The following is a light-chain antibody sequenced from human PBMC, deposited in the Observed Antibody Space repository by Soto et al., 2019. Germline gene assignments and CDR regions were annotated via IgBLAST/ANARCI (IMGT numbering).Light chain of an antibody. CDR2: GAS. V-gene: IGKV3-20*01. CDR3: QRYCSSPRFT. Sequence: EIVLTQSPGTLSLSPGERATLSCRASQSVSSSYLAWYQQKPGQAPRLLIYGASSRATGIPDRFSGSGSGTDFTLTISRLEPEDFAVYYCQRYCSSPRFTFGPGTKVDIK. CDR1: QSVSSSY. J-gene: IGKJ3*01.